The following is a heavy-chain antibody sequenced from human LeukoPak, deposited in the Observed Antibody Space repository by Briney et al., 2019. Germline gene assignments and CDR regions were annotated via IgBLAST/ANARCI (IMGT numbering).Heavy chain of an antibody. V-gene: IGHV4-34*01. D-gene: IGHD3-3*01. CDR3: AVTRYDFWSGYKGWFDP. CDR1: GGSFGGYY. CDR2: INHSGST. Sequence: SETLSLTCAVYGGSFGGYYWSWIRQPPGKGLEWIGEINHSGSTNYNPSLKSRVTISVDTSKNQFSLKLSSVTAADTAVYYCAVTRYDFWSGYKGWFDPWGQGTLVTVSS. J-gene: IGHJ5*02.